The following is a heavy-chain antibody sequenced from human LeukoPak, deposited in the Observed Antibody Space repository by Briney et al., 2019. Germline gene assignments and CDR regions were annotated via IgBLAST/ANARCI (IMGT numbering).Heavy chain of an antibody. V-gene: IGHV3-23*01. J-gene: IGHJ4*02. CDR3: AKGSSRRGRDSDF. D-gene: IGHD2-15*01. Sequence: GPSLTLACAAAGFTFSSYGISWVRQAAGKWLGWVLTVGGSGGDIFCAAYVKGRFTNSRDNSKSTLYLQVNSLRTEDKARYYCAKGSSRRGRDSDFWGQGSLITVS. CDR1: GFTFSSYG. CDR2: VGGSGGDI.